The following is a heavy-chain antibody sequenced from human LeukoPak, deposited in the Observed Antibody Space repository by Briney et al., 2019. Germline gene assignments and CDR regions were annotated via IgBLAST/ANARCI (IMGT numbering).Heavy chain of an antibody. CDR3: ARGLRGQTATIFGVVIIRGPYYYYMDV. D-gene: IGHD3-3*01. Sequence: GGSLRLSCAASGFTFSSYSMNWVRQAPGKGLEWVSSISSSSSYIYYADSVKGRFTNSRDNAKNSLYLQMNSLRAEDTAVYYCARGLRGQTATIFGVVIIRGPYYYYMDVWGKGTTVTVSS. CDR2: ISSSSSYI. J-gene: IGHJ6*03. CDR1: GFTFSSYS. V-gene: IGHV3-21*01.